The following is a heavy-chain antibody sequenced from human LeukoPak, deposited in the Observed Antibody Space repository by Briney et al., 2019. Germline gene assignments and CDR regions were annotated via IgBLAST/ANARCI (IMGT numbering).Heavy chain of an antibody. D-gene: IGHD5-12*01. J-gene: IGHJ4*02. CDR3: ARGRGAGVVATTHHFDY. V-gene: IGHV4-30-2*01. CDR2: IYHSGST. Sequence: SQTLSLTCAVSGGSISSGGYSWSWIRQPPGKGLEWIGYIYHSGSTNYNPSLKSRVTISVDTSKNQFSLKLSSVTAADTAVYYCARGRGAGVVATTHHFDYWGQGTLVTVSS. CDR1: GGSISSGGYS.